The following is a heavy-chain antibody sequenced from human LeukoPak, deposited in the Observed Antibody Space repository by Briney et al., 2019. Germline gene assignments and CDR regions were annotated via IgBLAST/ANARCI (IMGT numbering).Heavy chain of an antibody. J-gene: IGHJ5*02. V-gene: IGHV1-2*02. CDR1: GYTFTDYY. Sequence: ASVKVSCKASGYTFTDYYMHWVRQAPGQGLEWIGWISPDSGRTGFAQKFQGRVTMTRDTSISTAYMELSRLRSDDTAVYYCARWGIPPRDNWFDPWGQGTLVTVSS. D-gene: IGHD6-13*01. CDR2: ISPDSGRT. CDR3: ARWGIPPRDNWFDP.